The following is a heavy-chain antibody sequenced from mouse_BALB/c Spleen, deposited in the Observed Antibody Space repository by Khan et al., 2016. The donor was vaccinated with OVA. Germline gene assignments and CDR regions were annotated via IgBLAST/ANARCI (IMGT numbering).Heavy chain of an antibody. V-gene: IGHV3-2*02. D-gene: IGHD1-1*01. CDR1: GYSIPSGYA. CDR3: ARGNYYGYYFDY. CDR2: ISHSGVT. Sequence: EVQLVESGPGLVKPSQSLSLTCTVTGYSIPSGYAWNWIRQFPGNKLEWMGYISHSGVTSYTPSLKSRISITRDTSKNQFFLQLNSVTTEDTATYYCARGNYYGYYFDYWGQGTTLTVSS. J-gene: IGHJ2*01.